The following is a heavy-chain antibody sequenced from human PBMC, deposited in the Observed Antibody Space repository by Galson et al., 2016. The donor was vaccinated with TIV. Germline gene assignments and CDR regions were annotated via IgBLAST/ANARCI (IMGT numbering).Heavy chain of an antibody. Sequence: VKVSCKASGGIFRSYAISWVRQAPGQGLEWMGGIIAIFGIPNYAQKFQGRVTITADESTTTVYMELSSLRSDDAAVYYCARGSSYYSNYLDVWGKGTTVTVSS. J-gene: IGHJ6*03. D-gene: IGHD3-3*01. CDR1: GGIFRSYA. CDR3: ARGSSYYSNYLDV. CDR2: IIAIFGIP. V-gene: IGHV1-69*01.